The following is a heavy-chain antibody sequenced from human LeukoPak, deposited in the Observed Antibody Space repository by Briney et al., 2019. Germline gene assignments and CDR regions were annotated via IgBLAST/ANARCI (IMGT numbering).Heavy chain of an antibody. J-gene: IGHJ4*02. CDR2: IWYDESDR. D-gene: IGHD3-16*01. CDR1: GFAFSNYG. V-gene: IGHV3-33*01. Sequence: GGSLRLSCAASGFAFSNYGMHWVRQAPGEGLEWVAVIWYDESDRYYGDSVKGRFTISRDNSKNTLYLQMNSLRAEDTAVYYCARDTRGRDLDYWGQGTLVTVSS. CDR3: ARDTRGRDLDY.